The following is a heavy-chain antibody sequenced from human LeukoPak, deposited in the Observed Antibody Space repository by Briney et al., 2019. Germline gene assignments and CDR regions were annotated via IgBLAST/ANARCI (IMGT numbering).Heavy chain of an antibody. CDR1: GFTFSSYS. V-gene: IGHV3-48*02. CDR2: ITASGTAM. Sequence: GGSLRLSCAASGFTFSSYSMNWVRQAPGKGLEWVSHITASGTAMFCADSVKGRFTISRDNTKNSLYLQMNSLRDEDTAVYYCASSGSYRFDYWGQGTLVTVSS. J-gene: IGHJ4*02. CDR3: ASSGSYRFDY. D-gene: IGHD1-26*01.